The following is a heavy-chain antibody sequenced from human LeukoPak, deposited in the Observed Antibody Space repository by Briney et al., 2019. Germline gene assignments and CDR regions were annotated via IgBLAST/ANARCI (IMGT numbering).Heavy chain of an antibody. CDR2: IYYSGRT. J-gene: IGHJ4*02. CDR3: ASTSGYCSGGNCYSAFDY. Sequence: SETLSLTRSVSGGSISTYYWNWIRQPPRKGLEWIGYIYYSGRTNYNPSHKSRLTISVDTSNNQFSLKLSSVTAADTAVYYCASTSGYCSGGNCYSAFDYWGEGTLGTVSS. D-gene: IGHD2-15*01. V-gene: IGHV4-59*01. CDR1: GGSISTYY.